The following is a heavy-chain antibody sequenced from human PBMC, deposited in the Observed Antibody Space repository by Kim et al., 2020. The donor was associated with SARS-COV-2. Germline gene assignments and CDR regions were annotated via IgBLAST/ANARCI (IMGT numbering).Heavy chain of an antibody. V-gene: IGHV3-30*18. CDR2: ISYDGSKS. CDR1: GFTFRSNG. J-gene: IGHJ4*02. CDR3: AKDLPHSGWFYLDY. D-gene: IGHD6-19*01. Sequence: GGSLRLSCAASGFTFRSNGMHWVRQAPGKGLEWVAVISYDGSKSQYANSVKGRFTISRDNSKNTLYLQMDSLRPEDTAVYYCAKDLPHSGWFYLDYWGQGTLVTVSS.